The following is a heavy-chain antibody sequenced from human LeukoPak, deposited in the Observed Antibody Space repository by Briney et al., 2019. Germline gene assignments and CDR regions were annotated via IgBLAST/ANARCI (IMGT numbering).Heavy chain of an antibody. CDR2: IHYSGST. J-gene: IGHJ6*03. Sequence: PSETLSLTCTVSGGSISSYYWSWIRQPPGKGLEWIGYIHYSGSTNYNPSLKSRVTISVDTSKNQFSLKLSSVTAADTAVYYCAGTYTYYYYYYVDVWGKGTTVTISS. D-gene: IGHD2-2*02. V-gene: IGHV4-59*01. CDR1: GGSISSYY. CDR3: AGTYTYYYYYYVDV.